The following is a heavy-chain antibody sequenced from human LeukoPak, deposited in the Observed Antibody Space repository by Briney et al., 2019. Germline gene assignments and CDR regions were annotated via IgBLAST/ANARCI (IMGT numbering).Heavy chain of an antibody. CDR3: AKFNDYVWGSYRYGRSYFDY. Sequence: PGGSLRLSCAASGFTFSSYAMSWVRQAPGKGLEWVSAISGSGGSTYYADSVKGRFTISRDNSKNTLYLQMNSLRAEDTAVYYCAKFNDYVWGSYRYGRSYFDYCGQGTLVTVSS. J-gene: IGHJ4*02. CDR2: ISGSGGST. D-gene: IGHD3-16*02. CDR1: GFTFSSYA. V-gene: IGHV3-23*01.